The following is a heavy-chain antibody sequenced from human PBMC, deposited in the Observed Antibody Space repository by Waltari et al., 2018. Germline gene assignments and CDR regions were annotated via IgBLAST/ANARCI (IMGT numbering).Heavy chain of an antibody. Sequence: QLQLQESGPGLLKPSETLSLTCTVSGSPVRSHYWTWVRQPPGVGLEWIGRFSGASGSTDYSPSLKSRVTISTDTSENHLSLEVRSVTAADTAIYYCAKGNYGSRSYYFDFWGRGVLVTVSS. CDR3: AKGNYGSRSYYFDF. CDR1: GSPVRSHY. V-gene: IGHV4-4*07. J-gene: IGHJ4*02. CDR2: FSGASGST. D-gene: IGHD1-7*01.